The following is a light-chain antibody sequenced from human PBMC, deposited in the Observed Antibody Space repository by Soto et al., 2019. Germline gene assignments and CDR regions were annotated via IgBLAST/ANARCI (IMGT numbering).Light chain of an antibody. CDR3: SLITTRSTLFV. CDR2: EVS. CDR1: SSDVGGYNY. V-gene: IGLV2-14*01. J-gene: IGLJ1*01. Sequence: QSALTQPASVSGSPGQSITISCTGTSSDVGGYNYVSWYQQHPGKAPKLMIYEVSNRPSGVSNRFSGSKSGNTASLAISGVHAEDEDEYYLSLITTRSTLFVFGTGTKVTGL.